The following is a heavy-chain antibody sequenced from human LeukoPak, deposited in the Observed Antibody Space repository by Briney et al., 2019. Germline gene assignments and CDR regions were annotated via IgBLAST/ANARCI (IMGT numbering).Heavy chain of an antibody. J-gene: IGHJ4*02. V-gene: IGHV4-59*01. CDR2: IYYSGST. CDR3: ARDRSEFDY. D-gene: IGHD3-3*01. Sequence: SETLSLTCTVSGGSISSYYWSWIRQPPGKGLEWIGYIYYSGSTNFNPSLKSRVTISVDTSKNQFSLKLSSVTAADTAVYYCARDRSEFDYWGQGTLVTVSS. CDR1: GGSISSYY.